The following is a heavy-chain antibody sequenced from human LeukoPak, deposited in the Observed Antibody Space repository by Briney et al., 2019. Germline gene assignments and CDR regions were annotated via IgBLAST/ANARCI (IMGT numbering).Heavy chain of an antibody. CDR3: ARGGSSGWPVDY. D-gene: IGHD6-19*01. J-gene: IGHJ4*02. Sequence: GGSLRLSCAASGFTFSSYIMNWVRQAPGKGLEWVSSISSSSSYIYYADSVKGRFTISRDNAKNSLYLQMNSLRAEDAAVYYCARGGSSGWPVDYWGQGTLVTVSS. V-gene: IGHV3-21*01. CDR2: ISSSSSYI. CDR1: GFTFSSYI.